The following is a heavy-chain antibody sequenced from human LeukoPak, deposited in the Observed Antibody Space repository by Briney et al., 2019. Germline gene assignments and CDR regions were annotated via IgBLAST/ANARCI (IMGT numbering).Heavy chain of an antibody. Sequence: PGGSLRLSCAASGFTFSSYGMHWVRQAPGKGLEWVAVISYDGSNKYYADSVKGRFTISRDNSKNTLYLQMNSLRAEDTAVYYCAKDLLRHIVVVPTSNRARYYYYGMDVWGQGTTVTVSS. D-gene: IGHD2-2*01. V-gene: IGHV3-30*18. CDR3: AKDLLRHIVVVPTSNRARYYYYGMDV. CDR1: GFTFSSYG. J-gene: IGHJ6*02. CDR2: ISYDGSNK.